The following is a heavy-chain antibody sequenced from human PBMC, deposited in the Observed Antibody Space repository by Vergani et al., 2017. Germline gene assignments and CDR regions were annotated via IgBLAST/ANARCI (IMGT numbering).Heavy chain of an antibody. V-gene: IGHV4-61*02. D-gene: IGHD2-21*01. Sequence: QVQLQESGPGLVKPSQTLSLTCTVSGGSISSGSYYWSWIRQPAGKGLEWIGRIYTSGSTNYNPSLKSRVTMSVDRSKNQFSLKLSSVTAADTAVYYCARVESNCGGDCYPSVAFDIWGQGTMVTVSS. CDR3: ARVESNCGGDCYPSVAFDI. CDR2: IYTSGST. J-gene: IGHJ3*02. CDR1: GGSISSGSYY.